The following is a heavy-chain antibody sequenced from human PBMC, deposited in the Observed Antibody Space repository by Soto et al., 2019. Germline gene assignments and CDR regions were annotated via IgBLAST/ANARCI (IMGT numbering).Heavy chain of an antibody. CDR2: IYKSAAT. CDR1: GDSISTVDYF. Sequence: SETLSLTCSVSGDSISTVDYFWAWIRQPPGQALEYIGYIYKSAATYYNPSFESRVAISLDTPKSQFSLNVTSVTAADTAVYFCARGRYCLTGRCFPNWFDSWGQGTLVTVSS. V-gene: IGHV4-30-4*01. D-gene: IGHD2-15*01. CDR3: ARGRYCLTGRCFPNWFDS. J-gene: IGHJ5*01.